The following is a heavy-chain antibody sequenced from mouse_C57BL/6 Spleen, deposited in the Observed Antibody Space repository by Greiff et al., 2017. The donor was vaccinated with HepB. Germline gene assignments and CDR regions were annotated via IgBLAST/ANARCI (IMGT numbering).Heavy chain of an antibody. CDR3: AREGLPSYYMDY. CDR1: GYTFTSYW. Sequence: QVQLQQPGAELVQPGASVKLSCTASGYTFTSYWMHWVKQRPGQGLEWIGMIHPNSGSTNYNEKFKSKATLTVDKSSRSAYMQLSSLTSEDSAIYYCAREGLPSYYMDYWGQGTTLTGSS. J-gene: IGHJ2*01. D-gene: IGHD5-5*01. V-gene: IGHV1-64*01. CDR2: IHPNSGST.